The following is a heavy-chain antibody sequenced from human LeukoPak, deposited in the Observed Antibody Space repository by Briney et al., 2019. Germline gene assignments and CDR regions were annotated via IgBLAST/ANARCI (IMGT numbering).Heavy chain of an antibody. CDR2: ISGYSGNT. V-gene: IGHV1-18*04. D-gene: IGHD6-19*01. CDR1: GYSFTSYG. Sequence: ASVKVSCKASGYSFTSYGISWVRQAPGQGPEWMGWISGYSGNTNYAQKLQGRVTVTTDTTTSTAYMELRSLRSDDTAVYYCARTAGYSSGWFDYWGQGTLVTVSS. CDR3: ARTAGYSSGWFDY. J-gene: IGHJ4*02.